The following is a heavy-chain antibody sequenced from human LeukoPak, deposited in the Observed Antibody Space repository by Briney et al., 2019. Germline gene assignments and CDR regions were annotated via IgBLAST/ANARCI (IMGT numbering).Heavy chain of an antibody. CDR3: AKGLSGGGQRGYFDY. V-gene: IGHV3-30*18. Sequence: GGSLRLSCATSGFIFSTYGIHWVRQAPGKGLEWVAVISNDGSNKYYADSVKGRFTISRDNSKNTLYLQMNSLRAEDTAVYYCAKGLSGGGQRGYFDYWGQGTLVTVSS. J-gene: IGHJ4*02. CDR1: GFIFSTYG. D-gene: IGHD4-23*01. CDR2: ISNDGSNK.